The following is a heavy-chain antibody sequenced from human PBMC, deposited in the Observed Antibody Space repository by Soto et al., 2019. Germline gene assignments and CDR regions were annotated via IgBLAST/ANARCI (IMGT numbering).Heavy chain of an antibody. CDR3: ARGYTFPFDP. CDR2: INAGNGNT. V-gene: IGHV1-3*05. D-gene: IGHD1-26*01. CDR1: GYTFTSYA. J-gene: IGHJ5*02. Sequence: QVQLVQSGAEEKKPGASVKVSCKASGYTFTSYAMHWVRQAPGQRLEWMGWINAGNGNTKYSQKFKGRVTLTRDTSACTAYMELSSLRAEDTAVYYCARGYTFPFDPWGQGTLVTVSS.